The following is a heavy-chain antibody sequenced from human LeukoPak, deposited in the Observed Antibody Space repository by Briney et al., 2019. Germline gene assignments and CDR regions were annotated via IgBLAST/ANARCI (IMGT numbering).Heavy chain of an antibody. Sequence: SETLSLTCTVSGGSINSDSYYWSWIRQPPGKGLEWIGYFYYSGSTDYNPSLKSRVIISVATSKNQFSLKLSSVTAADTAMYYCARLYCSRTSCYVDYWGQGTLVTVSS. J-gene: IGHJ4*02. CDR3: ARLYCSRTSCYVDY. CDR2: FYYSGST. CDR1: GGSINSDSYY. D-gene: IGHD2-2*01. V-gene: IGHV4-61*01.